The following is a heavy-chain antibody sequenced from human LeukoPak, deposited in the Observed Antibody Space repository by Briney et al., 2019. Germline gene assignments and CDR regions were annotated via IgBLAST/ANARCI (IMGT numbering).Heavy chain of an antibody. J-gene: IGHJ4*02. CDR2: ISSSSSYI. V-gene: IGHV3-21*01. CDR1: GFTFSSYS. Sequence: PWGSLRLSCAASGFTFSSYSMNWVRQAPGKGLEWVSSISSSSSYIYYADSVKGRFTISRDNAKNSLYLQMNSLRAEDTAVYYCARGPVTMGDYWGQGTLVTVSS. D-gene: IGHD4/OR15-4a*01. CDR3: ARGPVTMGDY.